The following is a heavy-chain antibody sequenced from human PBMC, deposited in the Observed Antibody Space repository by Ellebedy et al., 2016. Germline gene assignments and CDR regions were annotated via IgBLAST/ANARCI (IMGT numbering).Heavy chain of an antibody. CDR2: ITSTSNYI. J-gene: IGHJ4*02. Sequence: GESLKISCAASGFSFSSRSMNWVRQAPGKGLEWVSSITSTSNYIHYADSVRGRFTISRDNAKNSLSLQMNSLRAEDTAVYYCARDKSNSYGTYYFDYWGQGTLVTVSS. CDR1: GFSFSSRS. V-gene: IGHV3-21*01. CDR3: ARDKSNSYGTYYFDY. D-gene: IGHD5-18*01.